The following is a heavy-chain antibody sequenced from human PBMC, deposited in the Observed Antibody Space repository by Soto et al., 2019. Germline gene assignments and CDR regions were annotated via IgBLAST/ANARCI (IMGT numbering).Heavy chain of an antibody. CDR3: AKATYCSGGSCYSQYYYYGMDV. V-gene: IGHV3-23*01. CDR1: GFTFSSYA. CDR2: ISGSGGST. J-gene: IGHJ6*02. Sequence: EVQLLESGGGLVQPGGSLRLSCAASGFTFSSYAMSWVRQAPGKGLEWVSAISGSGGSTYYADSVKGRFTISRDKSKNTLYLQMNSLRAEDTAVYYCAKATYCSGGSCYSQYYYYGMDVWGQGTTVTVSS. D-gene: IGHD2-15*01.